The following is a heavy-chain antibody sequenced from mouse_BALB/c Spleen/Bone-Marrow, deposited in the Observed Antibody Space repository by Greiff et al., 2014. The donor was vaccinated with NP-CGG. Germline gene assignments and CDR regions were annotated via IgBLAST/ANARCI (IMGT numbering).Heavy chain of an antibody. J-gene: IGHJ3*01. CDR1: GFTFSNYW. CDR3: TSTVVASPFAY. V-gene: IGHV6-6*02. Sequence: EVKLQESGGGLVQPGGSMKLSCVASGFTFSNYWMNWVRQSPEKGLEWVAEIRLKSNNYATHYAESVKGRFTISRDDSKSSVYLQMNNLRAEDTGIYYCTSTVVASPFAYWGQGTLVTVSA. D-gene: IGHD1-1*01. CDR2: IRLKSNNYAT.